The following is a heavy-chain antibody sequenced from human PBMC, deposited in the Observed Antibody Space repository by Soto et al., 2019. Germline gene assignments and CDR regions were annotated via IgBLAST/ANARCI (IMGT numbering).Heavy chain of an antibody. J-gene: IGHJ6*02. CDR1: GYTFTSYG. V-gene: IGHV1-18*01. CDR2: ISTYNGNT. CDR3: GRDLYQSVFYYGMDV. D-gene: IGHD2-2*01. Sequence: ASVKVACKASGYTFTSYGISWVRQAPGQGLEWMGWISTYNGNTNYAQKLQGRVTMTTDTSTSTAYMELRSLRSDDTAVYYCGRDLYQSVFYYGMDVWGQGTTVTVSS.